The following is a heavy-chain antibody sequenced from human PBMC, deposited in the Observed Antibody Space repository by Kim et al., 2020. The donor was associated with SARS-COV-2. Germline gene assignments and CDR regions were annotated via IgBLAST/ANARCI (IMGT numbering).Heavy chain of an antibody. D-gene: IGHD3-9*01. CDR3: AKDLGTTWGVLVIGLTVPYYFDY. Sequence: GGSLRLSCAASGFTFSSYAMSWVRQAPGKGLEWVSAISGSGGSTYYADSVKGRFTISRDNSKNTLYLQMNSLRAEDTAVYYCAKDLGTTWGVLVIGLTVPYYFDYWGQGTLVTVSS. V-gene: IGHV3-23*01. CDR1: GFTFSSYA. J-gene: IGHJ4*02. CDR2: ISGSGGST.